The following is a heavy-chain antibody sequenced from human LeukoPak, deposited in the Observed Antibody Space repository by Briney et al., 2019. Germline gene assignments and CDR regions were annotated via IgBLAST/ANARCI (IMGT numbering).Heavy chain of an antibody. Sequence: GASVKVSCKASGYTFTGYYMHWVRQAPGQGLEWMGWINPNSGGTNYAQKFQGRVTMTRDTSISTAYMELSRLRSEDTAVYYCASGVVVVAATHPTFFDYWGQGTLVTVSS. D-gene: IGHD2-15*01. J-gene: IGHJ4*02. V-gene: IGHV1-2*02. CDR1: GYTFTGYY. CDR2: INPNSGGT. CDR3: ASGVVVVAATHPTFFDY.